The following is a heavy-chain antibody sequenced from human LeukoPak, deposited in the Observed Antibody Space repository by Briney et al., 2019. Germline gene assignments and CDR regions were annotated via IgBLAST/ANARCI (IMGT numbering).Heavy chain of an antibody. CDR3: ARHPYSYDAFDI. D-gene: IGHD5-18*01. V-gene: IGHV4-39*01. J-gene: IGHJ3*02. CDR1: GGSIIGSTYY. Sequence: PSETLSLTCTVSGGSIIGSTYYWGWTRQPPGKGLEWIGSIHHSGTTYYNPSLQSRVTISVDTSKNQFSLNLSSVTAADTAVYYCARHPYSYDAFDIWGQGTMVTVSS. CDR2: IHHSGTT.